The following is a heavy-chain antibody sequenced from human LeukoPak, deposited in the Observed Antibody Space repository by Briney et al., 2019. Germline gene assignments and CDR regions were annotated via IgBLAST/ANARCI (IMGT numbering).Heavy chain of an antibody. J-gene: IGHJ4*02. CDR1: GGTFSSYA. CDR2: IIPIFGTA. V-gene: IGHV1-69*05. D-gene: IGHD3-3*01. Sequence: GASVKVSCKASGGTFSSYAISWVRQAPGQGLEWMGGIIPIFGTANYAQKFQGRVTITTDESTSTAYMELSSLRSEDTAVYYCASMYDFWSGTFDYWGQGTLVTVSS. CDR3: ASMYDFWSGTFDY.